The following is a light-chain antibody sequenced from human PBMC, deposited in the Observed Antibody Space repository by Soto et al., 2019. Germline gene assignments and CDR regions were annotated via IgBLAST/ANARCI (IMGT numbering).Light chain of an antibody. J-gene: IGKJ5*01. CDR1: QGISSW. CDR2: DAS. V-gene: IGKV1-5*01. Sequence: DIQMTQSPSSLSASVGDRVTITCRASQGISSWLVWYQQKPGKAPKLLMYDASSLEGGVPSRFSGSGSGTDFTFTISRLQPEDIATYYCQQYENRPTFGQGTRLEIK. CDR3: QQYENRPT.